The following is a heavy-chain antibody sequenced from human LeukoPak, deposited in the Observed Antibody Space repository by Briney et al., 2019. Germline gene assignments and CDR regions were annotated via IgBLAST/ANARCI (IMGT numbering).Heavy chain of an antibody. V-gene: IGHV1-69*05. J-gene: IGHJ6*03. CDR1: GGTFSSYA. D-gene: IGHD6-13*01. CDR3: ARGAIIAADTYYYYMDV. CDR2: IIPIFGTA. Sequence: ASVKVSCKASGGTFSSYAISWVLQAPGQGLEWMGGIIPIFGTANYAQKFQGRVTITTDESTSTAYMELSSLRSEDTAVYYCARGAIIAADTYYYYMDVWGKGTTVTVSS.